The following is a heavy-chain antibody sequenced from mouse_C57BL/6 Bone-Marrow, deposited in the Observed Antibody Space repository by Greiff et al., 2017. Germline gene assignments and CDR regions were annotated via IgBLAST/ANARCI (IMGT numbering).Heavy chain of an antibody. CDR2: IDPDNGDT. CDR1: GFNIKDDY. V-gene: IGHV14-4*01. Sequence: VQLKESGAELVRPGASVKLSCTASGFNIKDDYMHWVKQRPEQGLEWIGWIDPDNGDTEYASKFQGKATITADTSSNTAYLQLSSLTAEDTAVYYCATVHYYGSSHWCFDDWGKGTTVTVSS. D-gene: IGHD1-1*01. J-gene: IGHJ1*03. CDR3: ATVHYYGSSHWCFDD.